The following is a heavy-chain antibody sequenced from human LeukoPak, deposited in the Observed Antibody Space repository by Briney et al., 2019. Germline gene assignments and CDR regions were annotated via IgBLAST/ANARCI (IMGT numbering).Heavy chain of an antibody. D-gene: IGHD2-2*01. J-gene: IGHJ4*02. Sequence: PGGSLRLSCAASGFTFSSYAMNWVRQAPGKGLEWVSAISGGATITYYAAPVKGRFIISRDDSKNTLYLQMNSLRTEDTAVYYCARGFCSSSSCYQGPFDFWGQGTLVTVSS. CDR1: GFTFSSYA. V-gene: IGHV3-23*01. CDR3: ARGFCSSSSCYQGPFDF. CDR2: ISGGATIT.